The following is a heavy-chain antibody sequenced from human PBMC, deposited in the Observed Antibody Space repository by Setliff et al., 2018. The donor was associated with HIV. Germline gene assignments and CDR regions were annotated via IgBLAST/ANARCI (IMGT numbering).Heavy chain of an antibody. J-gene: IGHJ6*02. V-gene: IGHV1-69*10. CDR3: ARDVWGSYSPSHYYGMDV. Sequence: GASVKVSCKASGGTFSSYVISWVRQAPGQGPEWMGGIIPILGIANYAQKFQGRVTITADKSTSTAYMELSSLRSEDTAVYYCARDVWGSYSPSHYYGMDVWGQGTTVTVSS. CDR2: IIPILGIA. D-gene: IGHD1-26*01. CDR1: GGTFSSYV.